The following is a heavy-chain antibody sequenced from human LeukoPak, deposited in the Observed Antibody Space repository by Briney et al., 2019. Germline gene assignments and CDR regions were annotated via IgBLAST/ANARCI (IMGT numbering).Heavy chain of an antibody. CDR1: GFTVSNNF. CDR3: AREDNRGVYDDGFDI. Sequence: GGSLRLSCAASGFTVSNNFMCRVRQAPGKGLEWVSVIHSDGNTLYADSVEGRFTISRDNFKNTVYLQMSSLRAEDTAVYYCAREDNRGVYDDGFDIWGQGTMVTVSS. J-gene: IGHJ3*02. CDR2: IHSDGNT. V-gene: IGHV3-53*01. D-gene: IGHD5/OR15-5a*01.